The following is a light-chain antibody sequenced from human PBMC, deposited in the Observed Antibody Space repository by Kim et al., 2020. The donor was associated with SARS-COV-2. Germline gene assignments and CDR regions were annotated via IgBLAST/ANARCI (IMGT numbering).Light chain of an antibody. V-gene: IGKV3-15*01. CDR3: QQYNSWPRT. CDR2: GAS. CDR1: QSVSSN. Sequence: VSPGERATLSCRAMQSVSSNLAWYQQKPGQAPRLLIYGASTRATGIPARFSGSGAGTEFTLTISSLQSEDFAVYYCQQYNSWPRTFGQGTKVDIK. J-gene: IGKJ1*01.